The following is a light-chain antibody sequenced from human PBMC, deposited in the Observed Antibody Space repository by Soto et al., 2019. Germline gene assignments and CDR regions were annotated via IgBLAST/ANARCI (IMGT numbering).Light chain of an antibody. Sequence: EIVMTQSPATLSVSPGDRATLSCRASESVTSSLAWYQQKPGQPPRLLIYAASTRATGIPDRFSGSGSGTDFTLTISRLEPEDFAVYYCQQYGSSPRTFGQGTRLETK. CDR1: ESVTSS. J-gene: IGKJ5*01. V-gene: IGKV3-20*01. CDR3: QQYGSSPRT. CDR2: AAS.